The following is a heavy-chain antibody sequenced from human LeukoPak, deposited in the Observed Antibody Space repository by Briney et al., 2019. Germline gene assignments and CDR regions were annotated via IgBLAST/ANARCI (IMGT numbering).Heavy chain of an antibody. CDR1: GLTFSDAW. V-gene: IGHV3-30*03. CDR3: ARGVGATSY. J-gene: IGHJ4*02. D-gene: IGHD1-26*01. CDR2: ISYDGSNK. Sequence: GGSLRLSCVASGLTFSDAWMSWVRQAPGKGLEWVAVISYDGSNKYYADSVKGRFTISRDNSKNTLYLQMNSLRAEDTAVYYCARGVGATSYWGQGTLVTVSS.